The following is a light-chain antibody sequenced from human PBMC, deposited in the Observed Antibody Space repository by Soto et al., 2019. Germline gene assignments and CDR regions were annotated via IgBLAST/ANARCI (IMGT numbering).Light chain of an antibody. CDR3: SSYISSSTAYV. CDR1: SSDVGGQNY. V-gene: IGLV2-14*03. CDR2: DVG. Sequence: QSVLTQPASVSGSPGQSITISCTGTSSDVGGQNYVSWYQQHPGKAPKLIISDVGNRPSGVSNRFSGSKSGNTASLTISWLQAEDEADYYCSSYISSSTAYVFGTGTKVTVL. J-gene: IGLJ1*01.